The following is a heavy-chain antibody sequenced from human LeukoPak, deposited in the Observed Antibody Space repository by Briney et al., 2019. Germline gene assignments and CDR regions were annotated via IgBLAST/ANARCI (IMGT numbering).Heavy chain of an antibody. CDR1: GYSFPNYW. CDR2: IFPGDSDT. CDR3: ARTYSSSWLHYFDY. J-gene: IGHJ4*02. Sequence: KDGESLKISCKGSGYSFPNYWIGWVRQMPGKCLEWMGIIFPGDSDTRYSPSFQGPVTISADKSISTAYLQWSSLKASDTAIYYCARTYSSSWLHYFDYWGQGTLVTVSS. D-gene: IGHD6-13*01. V-gene: IGHV5-51*01.